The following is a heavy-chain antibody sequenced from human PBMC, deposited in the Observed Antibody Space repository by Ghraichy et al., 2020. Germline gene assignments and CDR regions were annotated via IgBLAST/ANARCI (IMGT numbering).Heavy chain of an antibody. CDR3: ARGSTVVRFFYYDGMDV. J-gene: IGHJ6*02. CDR2: ITSSSRTT. V-gene: IGHV3-48*02. D-gene: IGHD4-23*01. Sequence: GESLNISCVGSGFTFSSYSMNWVRQSPGKGLEWVSYITSSSRTTSYADSVKGRFSISRDNAHNSLFLQMNSLRDEDTAVYYCARGSTVVRFFYYDGMDVWGQGTTVTVS. CDR1: GFTFSSYS.